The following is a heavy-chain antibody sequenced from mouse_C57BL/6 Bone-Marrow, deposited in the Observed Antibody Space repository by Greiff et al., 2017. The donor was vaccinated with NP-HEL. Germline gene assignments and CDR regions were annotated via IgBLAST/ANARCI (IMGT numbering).Heavy chain of an antibody. V-gene: IGHV1-55*01. CDR2: IYPGSGST. CDR1: GYTFTSYW. J-gene: IGHJ1*03. D-gene: IGHD2-4*01. Sequence: QVQLQQPGAELVKPGASVKMSCKASGYTFTSYWITWVKQRPGQGLEWIGDIYPGSGSTNYNEKFKSKATLTVDTSSSTAYMQLSSRTSEDSAVYYCAREWRLRRDWYFDVWGTGTTVTVSS. CDR3: AREWRLRRDWYFDV.